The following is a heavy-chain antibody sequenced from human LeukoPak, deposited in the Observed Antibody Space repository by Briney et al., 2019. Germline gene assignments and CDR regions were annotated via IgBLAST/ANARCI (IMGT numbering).Heavy chain of an antibody. J-gene: IGHJ4*02. CDR3: ARDRGQWPYYFDY. CDR1: GYTFTGYY. V-gene: IGHV1-2*02. CDR2: INPNSGGT. Sequence: GASVKVSCKASGYTFTGYYMHWVRQAPGQGLEWMGWINPNSGGTNYAQKFQGRVTMTRDTSISTAYMELSRPRSDDTAVYYCARDRGQWPYYFDYWGQGTLVTVSS. D-gene: IGHD6-19*01.